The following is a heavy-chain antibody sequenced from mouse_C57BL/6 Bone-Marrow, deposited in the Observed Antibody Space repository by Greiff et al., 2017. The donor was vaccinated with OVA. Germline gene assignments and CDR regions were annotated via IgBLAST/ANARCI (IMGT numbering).Heavy chain of an antibody. Sequence: QVQLKESGPELVKPGASVKISCKASGYAFSSSWMNWVKQRPGKGLEWIGRIYPGDGDTNYNGKFKGKATLTADKSSSTAYMQLSSLTSEDSAVYFCARGTLYYGSKVPYYAMDYWGQGTSVTVSS. V-gene: IGHV1-82*01. D-gene: IGHD1-1*01. CDR3: ARGTLYYGSKVPYYAMDY. CDR1: GYAFSSSW. CDR2: IYPGDGDT. J-gene: IGHJ4*01.